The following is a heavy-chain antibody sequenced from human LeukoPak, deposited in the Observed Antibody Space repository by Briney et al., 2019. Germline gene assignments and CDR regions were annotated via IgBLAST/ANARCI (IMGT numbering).Heavy chain of an antibody. Sequence: GGSLRLSCAASGFTFSSYWMHWVRQAPGKGLVCVSRINTDGSSTSYADSVKGRFTISRDNAKNTLYLQMNSLRAEDTAVYYCARGGTDYYYYYMDVWGKGTTVTVSS. CDR1: GFTFSSYW. V-gene: IGHV3-74*01. J-gene: IGHJ6*03. CDR2: INTDGSST. CDR3: ARGGTDYYYYYMDV.